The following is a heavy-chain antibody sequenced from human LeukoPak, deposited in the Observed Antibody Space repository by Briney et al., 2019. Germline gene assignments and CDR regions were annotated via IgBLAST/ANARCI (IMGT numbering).Heavy chain of an antibody. V-gene: IGHV3-53*01. CDR1: GFIVSSNY. CDR3: VSSSSGWYAGY. Sequence: GGSLRLSCATSGFIVSSNYMSWVRQAPGKGLAWVSVIYTGGSTDYADSVKGRFTTSRDNSKNTPYLQMNSLRAEDTAVYYCVSSSSGWYAGYWGQGTLVTVSS. D-gene: IGHD6-19*01. CDR2: IYTGGST. J-gene: IGHJ4*02.